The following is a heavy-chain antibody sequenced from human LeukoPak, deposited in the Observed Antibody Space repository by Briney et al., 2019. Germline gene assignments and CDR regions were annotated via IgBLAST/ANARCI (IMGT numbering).Heavy chain of an antibody. V-gene: IGHV1-3*04. D-gene: IGHD3-10*01. J-gene: IGHJ1*01. CDR2: INTGNGNT. Sequence: ASVKVSCKASGYTFTSNAMHWVRQAPGQRPEWMGWINTGNGNTKYSQKFQGRVTISRDTSANTAYMEVSSLRSEDTAVYYCARVPLDDASRHYYPHWGQGTLVTVSS. CDR1: GYTFTSNA. CDR3: ARVPLDDASRHYYPH.